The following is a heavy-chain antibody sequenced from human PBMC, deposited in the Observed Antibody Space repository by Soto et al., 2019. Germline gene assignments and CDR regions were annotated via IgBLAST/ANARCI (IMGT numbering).Heavy chain of an antibody. CDR3: AHRRGIAAIATFDY. V-gene: IGHV2-5*01. CDR1: GFSLKNSGVG. Sequence: QITLEESGPSLVKPTQTLTLTCTFSGFSLKNSGVGVAWIRQLPGKALEWLALIYWNDDKRYSPTLKNRININKDTSKNQVVLTMTNMDTVDTGTYYCAHRRGIAAIATFDYWGQGMLVTVSS. D-gene: IGHD6-13*01. J-gene: IGHJ4*02. CDR2: IYWNDDK.